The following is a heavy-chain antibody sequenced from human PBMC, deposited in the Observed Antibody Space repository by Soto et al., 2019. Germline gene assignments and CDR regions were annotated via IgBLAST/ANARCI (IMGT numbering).Heavy chain of an antibody. J-gene: IGHJ4*02. CDR3: ARGGGHTYGRLPGVY. Sequence: EVQLVESGGGLVQPGGSLRLSCAASGFTFSTYWMTWVRQAPGKGLKWVAHVKQDGSEKYNVDSVKGRFTISRDNAKNSLYLQMTSLRAEHTAVYYCARGGGHTYGRLPGVYWGQGILVTVSS. CDR2: VKQDGSEK. D-gene: IGHD5-18*01. CDR1: GFTFSTYW. V-gene: IGHV3-7*05.